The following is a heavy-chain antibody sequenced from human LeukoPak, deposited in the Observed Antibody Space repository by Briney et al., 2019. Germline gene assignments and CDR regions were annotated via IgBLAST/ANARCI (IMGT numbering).Heavy chain of an antibody. V-gene: IGHV3-30*18. CDR3: AKVSSSSSNQDYYYYYMDV. CDR2: ISYDGSNK. D-gene: IGHD6-6*01. J-gene: IGHJ6*03. Sequence: GGSLRLSCAASGFTFSSYGMSWVRQAPGKGLEWVAVISYDGSNKYYADSVKGRFTISRDNSKNTLYLQMNSLRAEDTAVYYCAKVSSSSSNQDYYYYYMDVWGKGTTVTVSS. CDR1: GFTFSSYG.